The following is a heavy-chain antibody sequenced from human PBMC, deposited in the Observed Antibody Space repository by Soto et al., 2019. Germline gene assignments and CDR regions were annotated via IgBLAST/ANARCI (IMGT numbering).Heavy chain of an antibody. CDR2: IKSQAGGGTI. CDR3: THVFSVPHPYHSF. CDR1: GFTFSNAW. J-gene: IGHJ4*02. V-gene: IGHV3-15*07. Sequence: GGSLRLSCAASGFTFSNAWMNWVRQAPGKGLEWVGRIKSQAGGGTIDYAAPVKGRFTISRDDSKNTVYLQMDSLKTEDTAVYYCTHVFSVPHPYHSFWAQGTLVTVSS. D-gene: IGHD3-9*01.